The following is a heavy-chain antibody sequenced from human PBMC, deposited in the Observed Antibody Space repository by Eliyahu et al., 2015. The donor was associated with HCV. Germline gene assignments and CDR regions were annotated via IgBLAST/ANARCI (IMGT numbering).Heavy chain of an antibody. CDR1: GFPFSSXA. D-gene: IGHD1-26*01. CDR2: ISGSGGST. V-gene: IGHV3-23*01. Sequence: EVQLLESGGGLVQPGGSLXXSCAACGFPFSSXALXWVRQAPGXGXEWVSAISGSGGSTYYADSVKGRFTISRDNSKNTLYLQMNSLRAEDTAVYYCAKDREPIDSSDYWGQGTLVTVSS. J-gene: IGHJ4*02. CDR3: AKDREPIDSSDY.